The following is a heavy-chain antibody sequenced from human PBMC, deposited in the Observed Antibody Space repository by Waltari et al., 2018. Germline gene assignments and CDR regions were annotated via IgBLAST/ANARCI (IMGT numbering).Heavy chain of an antibody. D-gene: IGHD3-10*01. Sequence: QVQLQQWGAGLLKPSETLSLTCAVYGGSLTVYYWTWIRQPPGKGLEWIGEINHSGSTNYKSSLKSRVTISVDTSKSQFSLKLTSVTAADTAVYYCVRVWSTSTWFGRLDRLDPWGQGTLVTVHS. J-gene: IGHJ5*02. CDR2: INHSGST. CDR1: GGSLTVYY. V-gene: IGHV4-34*01. CDR3: VRVWSTSTWFGRLDRLDP.